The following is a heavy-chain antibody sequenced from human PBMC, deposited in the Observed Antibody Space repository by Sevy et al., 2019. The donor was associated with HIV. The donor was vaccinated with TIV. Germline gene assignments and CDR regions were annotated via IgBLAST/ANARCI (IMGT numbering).Heavy chain of an antibody. J-gene: IGHJ3*02. V-gene: IGHV3-9*01. D-gene: IGHD3-3*01. CDR2: ISWNSGSI. Sequence: GGSLRLSCAASGFTFDDYAMHWVRQAPGKGLEWVSGISWNSGSIGYADSVKGRFTISRDNAKNSLYLQMNSLRAEDTALYYCAKAQLRFLEWLRHDAFDIWGQRTMVTASS. CDR1: GFTFDDYA. CDR3: AKAQLRFLEWLRHDAFDI.